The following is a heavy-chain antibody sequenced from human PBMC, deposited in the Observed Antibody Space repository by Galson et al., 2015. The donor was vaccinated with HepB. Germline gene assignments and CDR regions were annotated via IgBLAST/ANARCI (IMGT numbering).Heavy chain of an antibody. CDR1: GFTFSSYW. J-gene: IGHJ6*02. CDR2: IKFDGSEI. Sequence: SLRLSRAASGFTFSSYWMSWVRQAPGKGLEWVANIKFDGSEIYYVDSVKGRFTISRDNAKNSLYLQMYSLRAEDTAVYYCARESREWLLSYYYYGMDVWGQGTAVTVSS. D-gene: IGHD3-3*01. CDR3: ARESREWLLSYYYYGMDV. V-gene: IGHV3-7*01.